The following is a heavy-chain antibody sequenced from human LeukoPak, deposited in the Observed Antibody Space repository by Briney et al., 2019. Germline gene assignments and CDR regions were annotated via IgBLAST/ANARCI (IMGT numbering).Heavy chain of an antibody. CDR2: ITSSGNTI. D-gene: IGHD3-22*01. Sequence: HSGESLKISCAASGFTFRSYEMNWVRQAPGKGLEWVSYITSSGNTIYYADSVKGRSTISRDNAKNSLYLQMNSLRAEDTAVYYCARANYYDISGYDYWGQGTLVTVSS. CDR3: ARANYYDISGYDY. CDR1: GFTFRSYE. J-gene: IGHJ4*02. V-gene: IGHV3-48*03.